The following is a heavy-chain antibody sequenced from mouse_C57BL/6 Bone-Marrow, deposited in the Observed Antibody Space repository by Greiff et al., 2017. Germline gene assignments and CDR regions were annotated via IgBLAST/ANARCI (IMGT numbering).Heavy chain of an antibody. D-gene: IGHD1-1*01. Sequence: QVQLQQPGAELVRPGTSVKLSCKASGYTFTSYWMHWVKQRPGQGLEWIGVIDPSDSYTNYNQKFKGKATLTVDTPSSTAYMQLSSLTSEDSAVYYCARFYYGCSMFAYWGQGTMVTVSA. CDR2: IDPSDSYT. CDR1: GYTFTSYW. CDR3: ARFYYGCSMFAY. J-gene: IGHJ3*01. V-gene: IGHV1-59*01.